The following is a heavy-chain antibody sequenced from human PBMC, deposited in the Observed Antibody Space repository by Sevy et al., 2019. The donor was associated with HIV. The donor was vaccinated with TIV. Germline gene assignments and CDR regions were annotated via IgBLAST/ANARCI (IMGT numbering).Heavy chain of an antibody. CDR2: IYYSGSR. D-gene: IGHD3-10*01. V-gene: IGHV4-4*02. CDR3: AREEYFYGSGTYGYGMDV. CDR1: GGSIRSSHW. J-gene: IGHJ6*02. Sequence: SETLSLTCAFSGGSIRSSHWWSWVRQSPGKGLEWIGEIYYSGSRNYNPSLKSRLTISVDTSNNLFSLRLSSVTAADTAVYYCAREEYFYGSGTYGYGMDVWGQGTTVTVSS.